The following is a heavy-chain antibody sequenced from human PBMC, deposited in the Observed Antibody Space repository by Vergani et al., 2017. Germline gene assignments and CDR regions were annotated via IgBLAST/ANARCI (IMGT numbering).Heavy chain of an antibody. CDR2: IWSDGSNK. CDR3: ARDISDHYFDY. J-gene: IGHJ4*02. CDR1: GFTFSSYG. Sequence: QVQLVESGGGVVQPGRSLRLSCAASGFTFSSYGMHWVRQAPGKGLEWVAVIWSDGSNKYYADSVKGRFTISRDNSKNTLYLQMNSLRAEDTAVYYCARDISDHYFDYWGQGTLVTVSS. V-gene: IGHV3-33*01.